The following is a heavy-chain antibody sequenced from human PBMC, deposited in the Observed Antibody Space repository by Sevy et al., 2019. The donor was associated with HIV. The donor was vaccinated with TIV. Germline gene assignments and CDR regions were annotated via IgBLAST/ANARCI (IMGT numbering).Heavy chain of an antibody. D-gene: IGHD6-6*01. CDR2: IRSKANSYAT. CDR1: GFTFSGSA. J-gene: IGHJ4*02. CDR3: TRLYSSSSGD. V-gene: IGHV3-73*01. Sequence: GGSLRLSCTASGFTFSGSAMHWVRQASGKGLEWVGRIRSKANSYATAYAASVKGRFTISRDDSKNTAYLQMNSLKTEDTAVYYCTRLYSSSSGDWGQGTLVTVSS.